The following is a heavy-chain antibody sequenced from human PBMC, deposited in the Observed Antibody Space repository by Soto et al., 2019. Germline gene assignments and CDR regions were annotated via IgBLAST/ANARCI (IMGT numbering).Heavy chain of an antibody. Sequence: SETLSLTCAVSGGAISSYYWSWIRQPPGKGLEWIAYIYYSGNTNYNPSLKSRVTISVDTSKNQFSLRLGSVTAADTAVYYCARVGSWDFDYWGQGTLVTVSS. CDR1: GGAISSYY. D-gene: IGHD1-26*01. CDR2: IYYSGNT. CDR3: ARVGSWDFDY. J-gene: IGHJ4*02. V-gene: IGHV4-59*12.